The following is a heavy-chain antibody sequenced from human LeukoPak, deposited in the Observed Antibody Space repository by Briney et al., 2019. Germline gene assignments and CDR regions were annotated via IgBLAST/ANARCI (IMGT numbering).Heavy chain of an antibody. Sequence: PSETLSLTCTVSGGSISSSSYYWGWIRQPPGKGLEWIGSIYYSGSTYYNPSLKSRVTISVDTSKNQFSPKLSSVTAADTAVYYCARTGPKGFWSGNYFDYWGQGTLVTVSS. CDR1: GGSISSSSYY. CDR2: IYYSGST. V-gene: IGHV4-39*01. J-gene: IGHJ4*02. D-gene: IGHD3-3*01. CDR3: ARTGPKGFWSGNYFDY.